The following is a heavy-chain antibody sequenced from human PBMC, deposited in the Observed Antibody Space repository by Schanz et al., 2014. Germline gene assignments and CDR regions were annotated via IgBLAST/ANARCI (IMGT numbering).Heavy chain of an antibody. V-gene: IGHV3-11*01. CDR1: GFTFRFYQ. Sequence: QVQLVESGGGLVKPGGSLRLSCTASGFTFRFYQITRIRQAPGKGLEWVSYITSGSAKFYADSVKVRFTISRDNAKNSLYLQMNSLRAEDTAVYYCAREKRRTEVVLDHWGQGTLVTVS. J-gene: IGHJ4*02. CDR2: ITSGSAK. CDR3: AREKRRTEVVLDH.